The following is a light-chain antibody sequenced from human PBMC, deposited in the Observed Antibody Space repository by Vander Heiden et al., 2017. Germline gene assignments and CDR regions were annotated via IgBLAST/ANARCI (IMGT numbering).Light chain of an antibody. CDR3: QSYDSSLSGWV. CDR2: GNS. Sequence: QSVLTQPPSVSGAPGQRGTISCTGSSSNSGAGYDVHWYQQLPGTAPKLLIYGNSNRPSGVPDRFSGSKSGTSASLAITGLQAEDEADYYCQSYDSSLSGWVFGGGTKLTVL. CDR1: SSNSGAGYD. V-gene: IGLV1-40*01. J-gene: IGLJ3*02.